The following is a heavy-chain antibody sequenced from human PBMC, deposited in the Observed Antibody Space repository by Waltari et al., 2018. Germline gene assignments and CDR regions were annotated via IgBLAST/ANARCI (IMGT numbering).Heavy chain of an antibody. Sequence: QLQLQESGPGLVKPSETLSLTCTVSGGSISSSSYYWGWIRQPPGKGLEWIGSIDYSGSTYYNPSLKSRVTISVDTSKNQFSLKLSSVTAADTAVYYCARGGPRSITGKGGWFDPWGQGTLVTVSS. CDR1: GGSISSSSYY. CDR3: ARGGPRSITGKGGWFDP. J-gene: IGHJ5*02. V-gene: IGHV4-39*07. CDR2: IDYSGST. D-gene: IGHD1-20*01.